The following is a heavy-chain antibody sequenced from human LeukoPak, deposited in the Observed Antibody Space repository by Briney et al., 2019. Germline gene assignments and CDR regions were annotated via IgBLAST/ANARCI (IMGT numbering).Heavy chain of an antibody. CDR3: ARIDYGGKSRYMDV. CDR1: GFTFSSYW. D-gene: IGHD4-23*01. Sequence: GGSLRLSCAASGFTFSSYWMSWVRQAPGKGLEWEANIKQDGSEKYYVDSVKGRFTISRDNAKNSLYLQMNSLRAEDTAVYYCARIDYGGKSRYMDVWGKGTTVTVSS. J-gene: IGHJ6*03. CDR2: IKQDGSEK. V-gene: IGHV3-7*01.